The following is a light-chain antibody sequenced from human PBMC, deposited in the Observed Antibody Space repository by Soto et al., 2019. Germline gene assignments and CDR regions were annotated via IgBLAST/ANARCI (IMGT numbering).Light chain of an antibody. CDR2: DTS. V-gene: IGLV7-46*01. J-gene: IGLJ2*01. CDR1: TGAVTSGHY. Sequence: QAVGTQEPSLTVSPGGTVTLTCGSSTGAVTSGHYPYWFQQKPGQAPRTLIYDTSNKHSWTPARFSGSLLGGKAALTLSGAQPEDEADYYCLLSYTGTRPVIFGGGTKLTVL. CDR3: LLSYTGTRPVI.